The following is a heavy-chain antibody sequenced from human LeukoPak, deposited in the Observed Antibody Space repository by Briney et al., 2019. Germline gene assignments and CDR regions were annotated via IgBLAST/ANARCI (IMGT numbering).Heavy chain of an antibody. J-gene: IGHJ4*02. D-gene: IGHD1-14*01. CDR3: AAGLYPEYRFDY. V-gene: IGHV3-66*01. CDR2: IYSGGST. Sequence: GGSLRLSCAASGFTVSSNYMSWVRQAPGKGLEWVSVIYSGGSTYYADSVKGRFTISRDNSKNTLYLQMNSLRAEDTAVYYCAAGLYPEYRFDYWGQGTLVTVSS. CDR1: GFTVSSNY.